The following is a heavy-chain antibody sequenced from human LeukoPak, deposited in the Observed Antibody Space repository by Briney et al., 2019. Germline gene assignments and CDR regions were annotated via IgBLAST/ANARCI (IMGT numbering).Heavy chain of an antibody. Sequence: GGSLRLSCAASGFTFDDYAIHWVRQAPGKGLEWVSGISWNSGSIGYADSVKGRFTISRDNAKNSLYLQMNSLRAEDMALYYCAKNLGFGSSAFDIWGQGTMVTVSS. CDR2: ISWNSGSI. CDR1: GFTFDDYA. CDR3: AKNLGFGSSAFDI. J-gene: IGHJ3*02. V-gene: IGHV3-9*03. D-gene: IGHD3-10*01.